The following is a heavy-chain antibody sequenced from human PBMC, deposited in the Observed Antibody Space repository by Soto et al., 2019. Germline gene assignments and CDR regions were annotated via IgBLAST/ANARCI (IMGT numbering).Heavy chain of an antibody. J-gene: IGHJ4*02. D-gene: IGHD3-22*01. V-gene: IGHV3-30-3*01. CDR2: ISYDGSNK. CDR1: GFTFSSYA. Sequence: QVQLVESGGGVVQPGRSLRLSCAASGFTFSSYAMHWVRQAPGKGLEWVAVISYDGSNKYYADSVKGRFTISRDNSKNTLYLQMNSLRAEDTAVYYCARDPEGYYDSSCYLYYWGQGTLVTVSS. CDR3: ARDPEGYYDSSCYLYY.